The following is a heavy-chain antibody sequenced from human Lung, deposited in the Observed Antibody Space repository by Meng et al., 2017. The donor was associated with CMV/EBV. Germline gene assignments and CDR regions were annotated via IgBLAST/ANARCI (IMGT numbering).Heavy chain of an antibody. CDR1: GGSFSGYY. D-gene: IGHD2-2*01. Sequence: GSLRLSCAVYGGSFSGYYWSWIRQPAGKGLEWNGEINHSGSTNYNPSLKSPVTISVDTSKTQFSLKLSSVTAADTAVYYCARGGKDIVVVPAPIDYWGQGTLVTVSS. J-gene: IGHJ4*02. CDR2: INHSGST. V-gene: IGHV4-34*01. CDR3: ARGGKDIVVVPAPIDY.